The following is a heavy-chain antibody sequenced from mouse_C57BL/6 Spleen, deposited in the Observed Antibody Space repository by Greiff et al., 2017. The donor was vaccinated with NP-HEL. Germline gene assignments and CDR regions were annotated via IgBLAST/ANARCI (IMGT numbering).Heavy chain of an antibody. CDR2: IDPSDSYT. J-gene: IGHJ4*01. CDR3: ARSQTAQATGYAMDY. CDR1: GYTFTSYW. Sequence: QVQLQQPGAELVMPGASVKLSCKASGYTFTSYWMHWVKQRPGQGLEWIGEIDPSDSYTNYNQKFKGKSTLTVDKSSSTAYMQLSSLTSEDSAVYYCARSQTAQATGYAMDYWGQGTSVTVSS. V-gene: IGHV1-69*01. D-gene: IGHD3-2*02.